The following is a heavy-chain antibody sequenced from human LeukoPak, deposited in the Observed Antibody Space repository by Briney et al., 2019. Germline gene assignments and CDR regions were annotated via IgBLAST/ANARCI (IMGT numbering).Heavy chain of an antibody. V-gene: IGHV1-2*02. J-gene: IGHJ4*02. CDR3: ARVLARYGNLDY. D-gene: IGHD1-14*01. CDR1: GYTFTGYY. CDR2: INPNSGGT. Sequence: GASVKVSCKASGYTFTGYYIHWVRQAPGQGLEWMGWINPNSGGTNYTQKFQGRVTMTRDTSISTAYMELFRLTSDDTAVYYCARVLARYGNLDYWGQGILVTVSS.